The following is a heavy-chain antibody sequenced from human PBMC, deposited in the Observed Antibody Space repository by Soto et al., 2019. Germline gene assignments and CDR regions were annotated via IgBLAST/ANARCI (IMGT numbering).Heavy chain of an antibody. CDR2: INAGNGNT. CDR3: ARVSEGYCSSTSCYGVAFDL. CDR1: GYTFTSYA. J-gene: IGHJ3*01. V-gene: IGHV1-3*01. D-gene: IGHD2-2*01. Sequence: GASVKVSCKASGYTFTSYAMHWVPQAPGQRLEWMGWINAGNGNTKYSQKFQGRVTITRETSVSTAYMELSSLRSEDTAVYYCARVSEGYCSSTSCYGVAFDLWGQGTMVTVSS.